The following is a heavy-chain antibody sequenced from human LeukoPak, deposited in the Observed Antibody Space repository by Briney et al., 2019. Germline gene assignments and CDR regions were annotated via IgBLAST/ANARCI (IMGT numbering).Heavy chain of an antibody. V-gene: IGHV4-59*01. CDR1: GGSISSYY. Sequence: SETLSLTCTVSGGSISSYYWSWIRQPPGKGLEWIGYIYYSGSTYYNPSLKSRVTISVDTSKNQFSLKLSSVTAADTAVYYCARDLDGSGGDSPFDYWGQGTLVTVSS. CDR3: ARDLDGSGGDSPFDY. CDR2: IYYSGST. D-gene: IGHD2-21*01. J-gene: IGHJ4*02.